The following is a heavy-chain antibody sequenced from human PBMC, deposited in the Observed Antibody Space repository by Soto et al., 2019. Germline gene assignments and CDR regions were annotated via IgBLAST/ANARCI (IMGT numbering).Heavy chain of an antibody. D-gene: IGHD3-3*01. Sequence: QVQLVQSGAEVKKPGSSVKVSCKASGGTFSSYAISWVRQTPGQGLEWMGGISPIFGTAHYAQKFQGRVTITADEYTRTSYMELSSLRSEDTAVYYCARSPRSPSTIFGVAHKDSFWYFDLWGRGTLVTVSS. CDR3: ARSPRSPSTIFGVAHKDSFWYFDL. V-gene: IGHV1-69*19. CDR1: GGTFSSYA. J-gene: IGHJ2*01. CDR2: ISPIFGTA.